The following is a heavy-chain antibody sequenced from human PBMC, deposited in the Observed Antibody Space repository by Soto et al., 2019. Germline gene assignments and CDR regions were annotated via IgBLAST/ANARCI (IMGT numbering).Heavy chain of an antibody. D-gene: IGHD6-19*01. CDR1: GFIFNNYA. CDR2: ITGYGATT. Sequence: EAQLLESGGGLVQPGGSLRLSCSASGFIFNNYAMSWVRQAPGKGLEWVSGITGYGATTYYAESVKGRFTISRDNSKNTLHLQMSTLTAEDTAVYYCARDPLLYDSDWYPNWFGPWGQGTLVTVSS. J-gene: IGHJ5*02. V-gene: IGHV3-23*01. CDR3: ARDPLLYDSDWYPNWFGP.